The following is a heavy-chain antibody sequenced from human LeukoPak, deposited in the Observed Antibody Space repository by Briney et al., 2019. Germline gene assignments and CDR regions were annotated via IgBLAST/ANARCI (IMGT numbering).Heavy chain of an antibody. CDR2: IYYSGST. V-gene: IGHV4-30-4*01. J-gene: IGHJ4*02. Sequence: SQTLSLTCTVSGGSISSGDYYWSWIRQPPGKGLEWIGYIYYSGSTYYNPSLKSRVTISVDTSKNQFSLELSSVTAADTAVYYCARDLLNEGNHLDYWGQGTLVTVSS. D-gene: IGHD4-23*01. CDR1: GGSISSGDYY. CDR3: ARDLLNEGNHLDY.